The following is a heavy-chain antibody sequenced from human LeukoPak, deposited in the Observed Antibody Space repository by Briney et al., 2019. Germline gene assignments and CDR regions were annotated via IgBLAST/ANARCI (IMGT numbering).Heavy chain of an antibody. V-gene: IGHV4-59*01. CDR3: ARRSGYSSSEDY. CDR1: GGSISTYY. CDR2: IYHSGNT. D-gene: IGHD3-22*01. Sequence: SETLSLTCTVSGGSISTYYWTWIRQPPGKGLEWIGYIYHSGNTNYNPSLKSRLTISVDTSKNQFSLKLNSVTAADTAVYYCARRSGYSSSEDYWGQGTLVTVSS. J-gene: IGHJ4*02.